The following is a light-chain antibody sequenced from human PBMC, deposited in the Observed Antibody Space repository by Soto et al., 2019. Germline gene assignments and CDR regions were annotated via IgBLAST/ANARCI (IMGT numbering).Light chain of an antibody. CDR2: DVS. J-gene: IGLJ1*01. CDR1: SSDVGGYNY. CDR3: SSYTSSSTPYV. V-gene: IGLV2-14*03. Sequence: QSALTQPASVSGSPGQSITISCTGTSSDVGGYNYVSWYQQHPGKAPKLMIHDVSNRPSGVSNRFSGSKSGNTASLTISGLQAEDEADYYCSSYTSSSTPYVSGTGTKVTVL.